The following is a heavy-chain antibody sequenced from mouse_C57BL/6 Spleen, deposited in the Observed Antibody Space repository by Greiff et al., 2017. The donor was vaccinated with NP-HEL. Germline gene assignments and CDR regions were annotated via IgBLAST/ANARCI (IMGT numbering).Heavy chain of an antibody. CDR1: GYAFSSYW. D-gene: IGHD2-4*01. V-gene: IGHV1-80*01. CDR2: IYPGDGDT. J-gene: IGHJ2*01. Sequence: VQLQQSGAELVKPGASVKISCKASGYAFSSYWMNWVKQRPGKGLEWIGQIYPGDGDTNYNGKFKGKAILTADKSSSTAYMQLSSLTSEDSAVYFCAREIYYDYGVLFDYWGQGTTLTVSS. CDR3: AREIYYDYGVLFDY.